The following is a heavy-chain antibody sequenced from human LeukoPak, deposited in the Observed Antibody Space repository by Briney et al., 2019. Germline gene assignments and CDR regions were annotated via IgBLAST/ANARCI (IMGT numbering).Heavy chain of an antibody. CDR1: GGSISDYY. D-gene: IGHD3-3*01. CDR2: VYSGST. CDR3: ARSAAYYDFWTGYYNALYYMDV. V-gene: IGHV4-59*01. Sequence: KPSETLSLTCTVSGGSISDYYWSWIRQPPGKGRECVGYVYSGSTSCSPSLKSRVSISVDTSRNQFSLRLSSVTAADTAVYYCARSAAYYDFWTGYYNALYYMDVWGKGITVTVSS. J-gene: IGHJ6*03.